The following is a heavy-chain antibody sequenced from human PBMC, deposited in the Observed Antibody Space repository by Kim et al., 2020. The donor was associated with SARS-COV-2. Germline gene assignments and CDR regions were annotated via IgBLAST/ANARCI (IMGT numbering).Heavy chain of an antibody. D-gene: IGHD2-2*01. V-gene: IGHV1-46*01. CDR2: INPSGGST. CDR1: GYTFTSYY. CDR3: ARAPCSTSCPMGWFDP. Sequence: ASVKVSCKASGYTFTSYYMHWVRQAPGQGLEWMGIINPSGGSTSYAQKFQGRVTMTRDTSTSTVYMELSSLRSEDTAVYYCARAPCSTSCPMGWFDPWGQGTLVTVSS. J-gene: IGHJ5*02.